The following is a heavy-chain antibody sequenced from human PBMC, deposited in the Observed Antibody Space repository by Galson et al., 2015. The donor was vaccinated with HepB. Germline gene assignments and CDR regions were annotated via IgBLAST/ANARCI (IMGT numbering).Heavy chain of an antibody. J-gene: IGHJ2*01. Sequence: LRLSCAASGFRFSDYGMHWVRQAPGKGLEWIGYIYYSGSTNYNPSLKSRVTISVDTSKNQFSLKLSSVTAADTAVYYCARVSTGYSYGYNWYFDLWGRGTLVTVTS. V-gene: IGHV4-59*01. CDR2: IYYSGST. CDR3: ARVSTGYSYGYNWYFDL. D-gene: IGHD5-18*01. CDR1: GFRFSDYG.